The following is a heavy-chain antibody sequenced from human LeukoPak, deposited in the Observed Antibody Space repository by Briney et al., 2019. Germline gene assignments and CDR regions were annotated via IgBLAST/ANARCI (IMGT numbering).Heavy chain of an antibody. CDR1: GFTFSNYW. V-gene: IGHV3-7*03. Sequence: GGSLRLSCAASGFTFSNYWMSWVRQAPGKGLEWVANIRHDGGDKHYVDSVKGRFTIARDSAKNSLNLQMNSLRAEDTAVYYCARGGNYDILTGYIFDYWGQGTLVTVSS. CDR2: IRHDGGDK. J-gene: IGHJ4*02. D-gene: IGHD3-9*01. CDR3: ARGGNYDILTGYIFDY.